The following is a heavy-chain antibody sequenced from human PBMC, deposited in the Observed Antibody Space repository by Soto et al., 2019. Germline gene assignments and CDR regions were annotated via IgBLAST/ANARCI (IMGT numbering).Heavy chain of an antibody. CDR1: GGSISSTNW. Sequence: SETLSLTCVVSGGSISSTNWWTWVRQPPGKGLEWIGEIYHSGSPTFSPSLRSRATISVDKSNNQFSLRLRSVTAADTAVYYCARSVFPWGQGTLVTVSS. V-gene: IGHV4-4*02. CDR3: ARSVFP. J-gene: IGHJ5*02. CDR2: IYHSGSP.